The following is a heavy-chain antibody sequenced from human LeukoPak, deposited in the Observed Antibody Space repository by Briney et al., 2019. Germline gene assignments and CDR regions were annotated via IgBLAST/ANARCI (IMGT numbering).Heavy chain of an antibody. CDR2: IYSGGST. V-gene: IGHV3-66*01. CDR1: GFTFSNAW. D-gene: IGHD7-27*01. J-gene: IGHJ3*02. Sequence: GGSLRLSCAASGFTFSNAWMSWARQAPGKGLEWVSVIYSGGSTYYADSVKGRFTISRDNSKNTLYLQMNSLRAEDTAVYYCARVWAPGAAFDIWGQGTMVTVSS. CDR3: ARVWAPGAAFDI.